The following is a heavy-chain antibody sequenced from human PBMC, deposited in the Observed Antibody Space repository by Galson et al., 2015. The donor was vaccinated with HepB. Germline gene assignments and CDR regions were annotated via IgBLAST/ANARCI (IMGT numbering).Heavy chain of an antibody. D-gene: IGHD6-13*01. CDR3: AREGVAAGLGASDI. CDR2: MNPNSGNT. V-gene: IGHV1-8*01. Sequence: SVKVSCKASGYTFTSYDINWVRQATGQGLEWMGWMNPNSGNTGYAQKFQGRVTMTRNTSITTAYMELSRLRSDDTAVYYCAREGVAAGLGASDIWGQGTMVTVSS. J-gene: IGHJ3*02. CDR1: GYTFTSYD.